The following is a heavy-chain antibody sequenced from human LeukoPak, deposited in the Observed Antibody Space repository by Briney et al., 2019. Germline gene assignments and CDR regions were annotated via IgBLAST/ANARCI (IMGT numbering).Heavy chain of an antibody. CDR3: ARDHSGGSRGWFDP. CDR1: GFTFSSYS. D-gene: IGHD2-15*01. J-gene: IGHJ5*02. Sequence: GGSLRLSCAASGFTFSSYSMNWVRQAPGKGLEWVSSISSSSSYIYYADSVKGRFTISRDNAKNSLYLQMNSLRAEDTAVYYCARDHSGGSRGWFDPWGQGTLVTVSP. V-gene: IGHV3-21*01. CDR2: ISSSSSYI.